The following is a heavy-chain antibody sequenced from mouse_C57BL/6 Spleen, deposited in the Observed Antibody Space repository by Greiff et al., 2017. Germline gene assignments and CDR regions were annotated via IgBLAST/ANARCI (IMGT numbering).Heavy chain of an antibody. D-gene: IGHD1-1*01. CDR2: IYPGGGDT. J-gene: IGHJ2*01. CDR1: GYAFSSYW. V-gene: IGHV1-80*01. Sequence: QVQLQQSGAELVKPGASVKISCKASGYAFSSYWMNWVKQRPGQGLEWIGQIYPGGGDTNYNGKFKGKDTLTADKSSSTAYMQLSSLTSGDSAVYVCAIDYYGSSDRHYWGQGTTLTVSS. CDR3: AIDYYGSSDRHY.